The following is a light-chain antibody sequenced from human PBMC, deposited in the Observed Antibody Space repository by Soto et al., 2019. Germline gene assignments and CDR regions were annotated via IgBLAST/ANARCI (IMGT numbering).Light chain of an antibody. CDR1: SSDVGGYNY. J-gene: IGLJ2*01. Sequence: QSALTQPASVSGSPGQSITCSCTGTSSDVGGYNYVSWYQQHPGKAPKLMIYDVSNRPSGVSNRFSGSKSGNTASLTISGLQAEDEADYYCSSYTSSSTRVVFGGATKLTVL. CDR2: DVS. CDR3: SSYTSSSTRVV. V-gene: IGLV2-14*01.